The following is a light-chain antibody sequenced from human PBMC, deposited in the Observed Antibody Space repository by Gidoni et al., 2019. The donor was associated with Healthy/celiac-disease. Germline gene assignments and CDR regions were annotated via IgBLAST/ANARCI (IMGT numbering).Light chain of an antibody. CDR1: SSDVGGYNY. J-gene: IGLJ1*01. Sequence: QSALTQPAPVSGSPGQSITISCTGTSSDVGGYNYVSWYHQHPGKAPKLMIYDVSNRPSGVSNRFSGSKSGNTASLTISGLQAEDEADYYCSSYTSSSTGVFGTGTKVTV. V-gene: IGLV2-14*01. CDR3: SSYTSSSTGV. CDR2: DVS.